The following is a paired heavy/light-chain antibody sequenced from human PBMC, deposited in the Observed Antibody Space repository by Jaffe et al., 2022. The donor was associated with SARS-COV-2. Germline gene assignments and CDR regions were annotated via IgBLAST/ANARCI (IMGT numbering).Light chain of an antibody. CDR3: QKYNSAPRT. J-gene: IGKJ1*01. Sequence: DIQMTQSPSSLSASVGDRVTITCRASQGISNYLAWYQQKPGRVPKLLIYAASTLQSGVPSRFSGSGSGTDFTLTISSLQPEDVATYYCQKYNSAPRTFGQGTKVEI. CDR1: QGISNY. CDR2: AAS. V-gene: IGKV1-27*01.
Heavy chain of an antibody. D-gene: IGHD2-2*01. CDR3: VVYPGGPAANRGGFDY. CDR2: IYYSGGT. Sequence: QLQLQESGPGLVKPSETLSLTCTVSGGSISSSSYYWGWIRQPPGKGLEWIGSIYYSGGTYYNPSLKSRVTISVDTSKTQFSLKLSSVTAADTAVYYCVVYPGGPAANRGGFDYWGQGTLVTVSS. J-gene: IGHJ4*02. V-gene: IGHV4-39*01. CDR1: GGSISSSSYY.